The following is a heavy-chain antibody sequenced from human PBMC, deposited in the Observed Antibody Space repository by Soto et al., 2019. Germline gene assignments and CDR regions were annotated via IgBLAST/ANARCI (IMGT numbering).Heavy chain of an antibody. Sequence: EVQMVETGGGLIQPGGSLRLSCAASGFTVSSNYMNWVRQAPGKGLEWISAIYSGGSKYYADSVKGRFTISRENSKNTVHLQMNSLRAEDTAVYDCAGGFYGSAWLDHWGHGTLVTVSS. J-gene: IGHJ4*01. CDR1: GFTVSSNY. V-gene: IGHV3-53*02. CDR3: AGGFYGSAWLDH. CDR2: IYSGGSK. D-gene: IGHD3-10*01.